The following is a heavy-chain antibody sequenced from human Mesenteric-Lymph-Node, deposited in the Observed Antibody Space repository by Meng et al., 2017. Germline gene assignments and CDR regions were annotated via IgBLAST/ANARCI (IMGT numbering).Heavy chain of an antibody. CDR2: INHSGST. CDR1: GGSISSSSYY. V-gene: IGHV4-39*07. Sequence: SETLSLTCTVSGGSISSSSYYWGWIRQPPGKGLEWIGEINHSGSTNYNPSLKSRVTISVDTSKNQFSLKLSSVTAADTAVYYCARVLGSVSARSGPLDYWGQGTLVTVSS. D-gene: IGHD6-19*01. J-gene: IGHJ4*02. CDR3: ARVLGSVSARSGPLDY.